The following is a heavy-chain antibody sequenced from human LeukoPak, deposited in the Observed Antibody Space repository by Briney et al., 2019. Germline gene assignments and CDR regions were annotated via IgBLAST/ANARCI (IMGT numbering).Heavy chain of an antibody. J-gene: IGHJ3*02. V-gene: IGHV4-31*03. D-gene: IGHD2-15*01. CDR1: GGSISSGGYY. Sequence: KPSQTLSLTCTVSGGSISSGGYYWSWIRQHPGKGLEWIGYIYYSGSTYYNPSLKSRVTISVDTSKNQFSLKLSSVTAADTAVYYCARGRRVVAATPVFGFDIWGQGTMVTVSS. CDR2: IYYSGST. CDR3: ARGRRVVAATPVFGFDI.